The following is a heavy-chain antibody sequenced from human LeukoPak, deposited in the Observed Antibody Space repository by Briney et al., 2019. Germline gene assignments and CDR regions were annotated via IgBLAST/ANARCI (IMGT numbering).Heavy chain of an antibody. CDR1: GGSISSPNW. V-gene: IGHV4-4*02. J-gene: IGHJ4*02. CDR2: VYHTGST. D-gene: IGHD3-22*01. Sequence: PSATLSLTCAVSGGSISSPNWWTWVRQSPGKGLEWIGEVYHTGSTNYNPSLKSRVTISVDKSNNQFSLKVTSVTAADTAVYYCARLASGYYWAQGADYWGQGTLVTVSS. CDR3: ARLASGYYWAQGADY.